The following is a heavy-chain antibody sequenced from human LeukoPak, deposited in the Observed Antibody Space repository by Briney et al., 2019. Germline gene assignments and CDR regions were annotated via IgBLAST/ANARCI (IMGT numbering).Heavy chain of an antibody. J-gene: IGHJ4*02. CDR1: GFTFDDYG. Sequence: PGGPLRLSCAASGFTFDDYGMSWVRQAPGKGLEWVSGINWNGGSTGYADSVKGRFTISRDNSKNTLYLQMNSLRAEDTAVYYCAKDRVVVAAATLDYWGQGTLVTVSS. CDR3: AKDRVVVAAATLDY. CDR2: INWNGGST. D-gene: IGHD2-15*01. V-gene: IGHV3-20*04.